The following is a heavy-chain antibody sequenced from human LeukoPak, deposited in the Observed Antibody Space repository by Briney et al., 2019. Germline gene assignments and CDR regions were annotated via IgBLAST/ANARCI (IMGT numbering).Heavy chain of an antibody. Sequence: SETLSLTCTVSGGSISSSSYYWGWIRQPPGKGLEWIGSIYYSGSIYYNPSLKSRVTISVDTSKNQFSLKLSSVTAADTAVYYCARDSSVYDILTALLEYWGQGTLVTVSS. D-gene: IGHD3-9*01. CDR1: GGSISSSSYY. CDR3: ARDSSVYDILTALLEY. CDR2: IYYSGSI. V-gene: IGHV4-39*02. J-gene: IGHJ4*02.